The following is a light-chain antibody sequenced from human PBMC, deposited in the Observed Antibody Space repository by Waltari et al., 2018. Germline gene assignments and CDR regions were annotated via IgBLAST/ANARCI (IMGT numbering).Light chain of an antibody. J-gene: IGKJ4*01. CDR3: QHYKNLPLT. Sequence: EIVMTQSPAPLSVSPGEGATLSCRASQSVSSNLAWYQQKPGQAPRLLIYGASTRATGIPARFSGSGSGTEFSLTISSLQSEDFAVYYCQHYKNLPLTFGGGTKVEI. CDR1: QSVSSN. CDR2: GAS. V-gene: IGKV3-15*01.